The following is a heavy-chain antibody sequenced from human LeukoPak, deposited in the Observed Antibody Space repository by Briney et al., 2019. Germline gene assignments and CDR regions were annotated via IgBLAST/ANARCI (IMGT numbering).Heavy chain of an antibody. CDR1: GGSISGYY. CDR2: IYYSGST. V-gene: IGHV4-59*01. Sequence: SETLSLTCTVSGGSISGYYWNWIRQPPGKGLEWIAYIYYSGSTNDNPSLRSRVTISVDTSKNQFSLKLSSVTAADTAVYYCARAPQVGATNFDQWGQGTLVTVSS. D-gene: IGHD1-26*01. CDR3: ARAPQVGATNFDQ. J-gene: IGHJ4*02.